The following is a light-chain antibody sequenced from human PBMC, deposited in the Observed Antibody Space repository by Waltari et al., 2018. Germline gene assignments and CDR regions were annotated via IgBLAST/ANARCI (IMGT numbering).Light chain of an antibody. CDR3: QTGGHGTWV. V-gene: IGLV4-69*01. Sequence: QLVLTQSPSASASLGASVKLTCTLSSGHSNNIIAWLQQRPEKGPRYLMKVNSDGSHNKGDEIPDRFSGSSSRAERYLTISSVQSEDEADYYCQTGGHGTWVFGGGTTLTVL. CDR2: VNSDGSH. J-gene: IGLJ3*02. CDR1: SGHSNNI.